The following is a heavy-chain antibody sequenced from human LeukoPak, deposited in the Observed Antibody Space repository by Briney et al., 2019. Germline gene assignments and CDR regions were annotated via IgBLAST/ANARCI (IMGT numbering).Heavy chain of an antibody. V-gene: IGHV4-4*07. CDR3: GSPLVSDSGGFSHRDY. D-gene: IGHD3-22*01. CDR2: IYTTGVT. J-gene: IGHJ4*02. Sequence: KPSDTLSLTHTVCGLSLRAKYWSWIPHPAGRALEWSGRIYTTGVTNYTPSLNSRVTISLDISNNQFSLTLNCVPSADTALFYCGSPLVSDSGGFSHRDYWGQGTLVSVSS. CDR1: GLSLRAKY.